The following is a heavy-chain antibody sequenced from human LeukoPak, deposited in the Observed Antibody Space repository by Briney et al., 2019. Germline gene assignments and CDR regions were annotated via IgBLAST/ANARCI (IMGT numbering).Heavy chain of an antibody. J-gene: IGHJ4*02. CDR2: TYYRSYWYN. CDR3: ANYNWNDRNRGFDC. CDR1: GDSVSSNSAA. D-gene: IGHD1-1*01. Sequence: SQTLSLTCAISGDSVSSNSAAWTWIRQSPSRGLEWLGRTYYRSYWYNDYAVSVKSRITINPDTSKNQFSLQLNSVTPEDTAVYYCANYNWNDRNRGFDCWGQGILVTVSS. V-gene: IGHV6-1*01.